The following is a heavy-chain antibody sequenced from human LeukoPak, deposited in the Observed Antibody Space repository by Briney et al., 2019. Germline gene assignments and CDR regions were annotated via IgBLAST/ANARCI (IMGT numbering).Heavy chain of an antibody. CDR1: GFALNTYT. J-gene: IGHJ4*02. CDR3: ARDFADYGDFDY. CDR2: IDTSSDII. Sequence: GGSLRLSCAASGFALNTYTMNWFRQAPGKGLEWISYIDTSSDIIYYADSVMGRFTISRDNAKNSLYLQMNSLRGDDAAVYYCARDFADYGDFDYWGQGTLVTVSS. D-gene: IGHD4-17*01. V-gene: IGHV3-48*01.